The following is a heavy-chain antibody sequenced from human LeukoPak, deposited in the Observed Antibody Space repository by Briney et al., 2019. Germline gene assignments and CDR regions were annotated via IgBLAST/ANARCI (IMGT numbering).Heavy chain of an antibody. CDR1: GFTFSSYG. V-gene: IGHV3-30*02. CDR2: IRYDGSNK. CDR3: AKEWELLREDAFDI. D-gene: IGHD1-26*01. J-gene: IGHJ3*02. Sequence: GGSLRLSCAASGFTFSSYGMHWVRQAPGKGLEWVAFIRYDGSNKYYADSVKGRFTISRDNSKNTLYLQMNSLRAEDTAVYYCAKEWELLREDAFDIWGQGTMVTVSS.